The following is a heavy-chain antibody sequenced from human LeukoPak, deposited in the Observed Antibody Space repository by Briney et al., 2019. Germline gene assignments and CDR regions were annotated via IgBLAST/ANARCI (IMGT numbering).Heavy chain of an antibody. Sequence: SETLSLTCTVSGGSISSYYWSWVRQPPGKGLEWIGYTYHSGSTNYSPSLKSRVNLSVDMAKNQISLKMSSVTAADTAVYYCARSRVWSDYWGYFDYWGQGTLVTVSS. CDR2: TYHSGST. V-gene: IGHV4-59*01. J-gene: IGHJ4*02. CDR1: GGSISSYY. CDR3: ARSRVWSDYWGYFDY. D-gene: IGHD3-3*01.